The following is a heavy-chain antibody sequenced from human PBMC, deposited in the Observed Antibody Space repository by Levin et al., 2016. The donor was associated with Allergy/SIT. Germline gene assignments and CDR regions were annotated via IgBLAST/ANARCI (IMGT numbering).Heavy chain of an antibody. J-gene: IGHJ4*02. Sequence: GESLKISCAASGFTFSSYAMSWVRQAPGKGLEWVSAISGSGGSTYYADSVKGRFTISRDNSKNTLYLQMNSLRAEDTAVYYCAKDRVDTAMVFDYWGQGTLVTVSS. CDR3: AKDRVDTAMVFDY. V-gene: IGHV3-23*01. CDR2: ISGSGGST. CDR1: GFTFSSYA. D-gene: IGHD5-18*01.